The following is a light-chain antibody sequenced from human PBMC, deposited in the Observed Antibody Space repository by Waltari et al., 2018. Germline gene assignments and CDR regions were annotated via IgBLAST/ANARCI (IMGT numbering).Light chain of an antibody. CDR1: QRVSSN. CDR2: GAS. CDR3: QQYNNWPPLT. Sequence: ELVMTQSPATLSVSPGDTATLPCRASQRVSSNLAWYQQKPGQAPRLLIYGASTRATGIPARFSGSGSGTEFTLTISSLQSEDFAVYYCQQYNNWPPLTFGGGTKVEIK. J-gene: IGKJ4*01. V-gene: IGKV3-15*01.